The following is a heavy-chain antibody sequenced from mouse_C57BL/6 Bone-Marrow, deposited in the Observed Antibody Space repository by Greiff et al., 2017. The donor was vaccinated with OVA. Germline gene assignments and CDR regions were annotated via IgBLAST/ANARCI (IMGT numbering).Heavy chain of an antibody. Sequence: QVQLKQPGAELVKPGASVKMSCKASGYTFTSYWITWVKQRPGQGLEWIGDIYPGSGSTNYNEKFKSKATLTVDTSSSTAYMQLSSLTSEDSAVYYCARGLFGSYYYAMDYWGQGTSVTVSS. V-gene: IGHV1-55*01. CDR1: GYTFTSYW. CDR3: ARGLFGSYYYAMDY. CDR2: IYPGSGST. D-gene: IGHD3-1*01. J-gene: IGHJ4*01.